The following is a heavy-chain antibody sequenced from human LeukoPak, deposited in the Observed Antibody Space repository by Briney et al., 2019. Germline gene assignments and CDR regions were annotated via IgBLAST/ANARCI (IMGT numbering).Heavy chain of an antibody. V-gene: IGHV3-23*01. D-gene: IGHD6-19*01. J-gene: IGHJ4*02. CDR3: ARGERSIAVAGPDY. CDR2: ISGNSGTT. CDR1: GFTFSSYG. Sequence: PGWSLRLSCAASGFTFSSYGMSWVRQAPGKGLEWVSGISGNSGTTYYADSVKGRFTISRDNSKNTLYLQMNSLRADDTAVYYCARGERSIAVAGPDYWGQGTLVTVSS.